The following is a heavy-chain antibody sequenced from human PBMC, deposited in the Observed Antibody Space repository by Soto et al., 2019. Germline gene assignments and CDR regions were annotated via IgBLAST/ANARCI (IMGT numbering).Heavy chain of an antibody. CDR1: GFTFSSYA. CDR3: TTDSQLSTVFVRFDY. CDR2: ISGSGGST. D-gene: IGHD3-9*01. Sequence: GSLRLSCAASGFTFSSYAMSWVRQAPGKGLEWVSAISGSGGSTYYADSVKGRFTISRDNSKNTLYLQMNSLRAEDTAVYYCTTDSQLSTVFVRFDYWGHGTLVTSPQ. V-gene: IGHV3-23*01. J-gene: IGHJ4*01.